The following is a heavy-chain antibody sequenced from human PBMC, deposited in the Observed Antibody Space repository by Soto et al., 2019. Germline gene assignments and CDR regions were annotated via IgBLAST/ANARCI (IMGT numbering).Heavy chain of an antibody. CDR1: GGPIRSGGYY. V-gene: IGHV4-31*03. D-gene: IGHD4-17*01. J-gene: IGHJ5*02. Sequence: SETLSLTCTVSGGPIRSGGYYWIWIRHHPGKGLEWIGYIYYSGSTYYNPSLKSRVTISVDTSKNQFSLKLSSVTAADTAVYYCARDYGGNSGTFGFDPWGQGTLVTVSS. CDR2: IYYSGST. CDR3: ARDYGGNSGTFGFDP.